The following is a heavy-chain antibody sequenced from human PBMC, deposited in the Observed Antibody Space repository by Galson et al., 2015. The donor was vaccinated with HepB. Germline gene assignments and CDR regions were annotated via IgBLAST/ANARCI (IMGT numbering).Heavy chain of an antibody. CDR2: INPSGGST. V-gene: IGHV1-46*03. CDR3: ARVRVGSVYDFADGMDV. J-gene: IGHJ6*02. CDR1: GYTFTGYY. D-gene: IGHD3-3*01. Sequence: SVKVSCKASGYTFTGYYMHWVRQAPGQGLEWMGIINPSGGSTSYAQKFQGRVTMTKDTSTSTVYMELSSLRSEDTAVYYCARVRVGSVYDFADGMDVWGQGTTVTVSS.